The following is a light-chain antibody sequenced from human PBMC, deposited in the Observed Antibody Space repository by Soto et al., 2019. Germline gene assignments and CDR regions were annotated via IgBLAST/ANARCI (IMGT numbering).Light chain of an antibody. V-gene: IGKV3-20*01. J-gene: IGKJ1*01. CDR2: GAS. Sequence: EIVLTQSPGTLSLSPGDRATLSCRASQSVSSSYLAWYQQNPGQAPRLLIYGASSRATGIPDRFSGSGSGTDFTLTISRLEPEDFAVYYCQQYGSSPPSTFGQGTKVEIK. CDR3: QQYGSSPPST. CDR1: QSVSSSY.